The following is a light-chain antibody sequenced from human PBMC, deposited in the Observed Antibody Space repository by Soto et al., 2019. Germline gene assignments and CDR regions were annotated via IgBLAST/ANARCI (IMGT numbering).Light chain of an antibody. CDR3: QQYNAYWS. Sequence: DIQMTQSPSTLSASVGDRITITCRASQSISSWLAWYQQKPGKAPKVLIYKASSLESGVPSRFSGSGSRTEFTLTISGVPPDDFTTYYCQQYNAYWSFGQGTKVEIK. J-gene: IGKJ1*01. CDR1: QSISSW. V-gene: IGKV1-5*03. CDR2: KAS.